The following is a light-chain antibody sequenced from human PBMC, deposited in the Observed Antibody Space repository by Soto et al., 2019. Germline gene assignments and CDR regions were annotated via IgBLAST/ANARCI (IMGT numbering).Light chain of an antibody. CDR2: EVS. Sequence: QSALTQPASVSGSPGQSITISCTGTSSDVGAYNFVSWYQLHPGKAPRLIIYEVSNRPSGVSNRFSGSKSGNTASLTISGLQAEDEADYYCSSYTDSSPWIFGGGTKVTVL. CDR1: SSDVGAYNF. J-gene: IGLJ2*01. V-gene: IGLV2-14*01. CDR3: SSYTDSSPWI.